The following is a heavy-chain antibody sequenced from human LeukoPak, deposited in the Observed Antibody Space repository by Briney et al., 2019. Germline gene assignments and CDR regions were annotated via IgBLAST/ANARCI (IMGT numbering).Heavy chain of an antibody. CDR2: IIPNSGAR. CDR3: ARQLGASSRDY. D-gene: IGHD1-26*01. CDR1: GYTFTGYY. Sequence: ASVKVSCKASGYTFTGYYMHWVRQAPGQGLEWMGWIIPNSGARNYAQNFQGRVTMTRDTSISTAYMELNRLTSDDTAVYYCARQLGASSRDYWGQGTLVTVSS. V-gene: IGHV1-2*02. J-gene: IGHJ4*02.